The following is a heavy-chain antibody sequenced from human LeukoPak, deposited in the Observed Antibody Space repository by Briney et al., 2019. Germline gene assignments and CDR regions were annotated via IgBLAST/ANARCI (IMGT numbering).Heavy chain of an antibody. D-gene: IGHD3-9*01. CDR1: GGTFSSYA. CDR3: ARTHLRYFDWLAPGPPFDY. Sequence: SVKVSCKASGGTFSSYAISWVRQAPGQGLEWVGGIIPIFGTANYAQKFQGRVTMTTDTSTSTAYMELRSLRSDDTAVYYCARTHLRYFDWLAPGPPFDYWGQGTLVTVSS. CDR2: IIPIFGTA. J-gene: IGHJ4*02. V-gene: IGHV1-69*05.